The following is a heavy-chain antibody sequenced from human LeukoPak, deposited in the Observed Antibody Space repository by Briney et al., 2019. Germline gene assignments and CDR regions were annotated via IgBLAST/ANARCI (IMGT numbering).Heavy chain of an antibody. CDR2: INSDGSST. CDR1: GFTFSSYW. V-gene: IGHV3-74*01. D-gene: IGHD6-13*01. J-gene: IGHJ4*02. Sequence: GGSLRLSCAASGFTFSSYWMHWDRQAPGKGLVWVSRINSDGSSTSYADSVKGRFTISRDNAKNTLYLQMTSLRAEDTAVYYCASPTAYSSSRLDYFDYWGQGTLVTVSS. CDR3: ASPTAYSSSRLDYFDY.